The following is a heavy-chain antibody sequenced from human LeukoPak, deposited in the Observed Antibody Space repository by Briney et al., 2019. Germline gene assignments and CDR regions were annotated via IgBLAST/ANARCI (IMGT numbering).Heavy chain of an antibody. CDR3: ARDDASATMGSDS. V-gene: IGHV1-69*05. J-gene: IGHJ5*01. Sequence: SVKVSCKASGATFSSSAISWVRQAPGQGLEWVGGAIPILGSTKYAQKFQDRVSITTDESTSTAYMELSSLRSVDTAVYYCARDDASATMGSDSWGQETLVTVSS. D-gene: IGHD1-26*01. CDR2: AIPILGST. CDR1: GATFSSSA.